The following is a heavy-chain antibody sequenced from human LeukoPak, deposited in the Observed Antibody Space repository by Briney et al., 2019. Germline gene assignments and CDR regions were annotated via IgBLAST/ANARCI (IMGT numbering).Heavy chain of an antibody. CDR3: AKESSGGWYFDY. CDR2: IYSGGST. V-gene: IGHV3-53*01. Sequence: GGSLRLSCAASGFTVSSNYMSWVRQAPGKGLEWVSVIYSGGSTYYADSVKGRFTISRDNSKNSLYLQMNSLRAEDTAVYYCAKESSGGWYFDYWGQGTLVTVSS. CDR1: GFTVSSNY. D-gene: IGHD6-19*01. J-gene: IGHJ4*02.